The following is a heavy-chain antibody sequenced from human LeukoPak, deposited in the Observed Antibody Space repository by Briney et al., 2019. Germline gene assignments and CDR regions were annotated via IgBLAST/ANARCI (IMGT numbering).Heavy chain of an antibody. CDR1: GFTFSSYA. D-gene: IGHD5-12*01. J-gene: IGHJ4*02. CDR2: ISSNGGST. Sequence: GGSLRLSCAASGFTFSSYAMHWVRQAPGKGLEYVSAISSNGGSTYYANSVKGRFTISRDNSKNTLYLQMGSLRAEDMAVYYCARDLRKVGIVATIPPDYWGQGTLVTVSS. CDR3: ARDLRKVGIVATIPPDY. V-gene: IGHV3-64*01.